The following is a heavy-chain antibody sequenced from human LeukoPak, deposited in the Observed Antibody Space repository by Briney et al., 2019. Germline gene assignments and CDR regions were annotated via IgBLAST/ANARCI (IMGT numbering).Heavy chain of an antibody. J-gene: IGHJ4*02. Sequence: GGSLRLSCAASGFTFSSYSMSWVRQAPGKGLEWVSVISGNGGDTFYADSVKGRFTISRDNSKNTLYLQMNGLRVEDTAVYYCAKGRTLVGGSTRSYDYWGQGTLVTVSS. V-gene: IGHV3-23*01. CDR2: ISGNGGDT. D-gene: IGHD1-26*01. CDR3: AKGRTLVGGSTRSYDY. CDR1: GFTFSSYS.